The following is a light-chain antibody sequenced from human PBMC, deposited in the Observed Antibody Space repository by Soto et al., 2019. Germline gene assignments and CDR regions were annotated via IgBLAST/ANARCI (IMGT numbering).Light chain of an antibody. V-gene: IGKV3-15*01. Sequence: EIVMTQSPATLSVSPGERATLSCRASQSVGSNLAWYQQKPGQAPRLLMYGASTRATGVPARFSGSGSGAEFTLTISSLQSEDVATYYCQQYNSMLSFGGGTEVEMK. J-gene: IGKJ4*01. CDR3: QQYNSMLS. CDR2: GAS. CDR1: QSVGSN.